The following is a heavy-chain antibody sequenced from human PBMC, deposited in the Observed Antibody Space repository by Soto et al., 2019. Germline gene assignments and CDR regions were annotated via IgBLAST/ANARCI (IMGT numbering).Heavy chain of an antibody. Sequence: QVQLVESGGGVVQPGRSLRLSCAASGFTFRSYGMHWVRQAPGKGLEWVALLWFDGSNQFYAASVKGRFTISRDNSKNTLYLQMNRLRVEDTAVSYCARERGYWSGGDCSLRLDLDIWGQGTMVTVSS. D-gene: IGHD2-15*01. CDR2: LWFDGSNQ. CDR3: ARERGYWSGGDCSLRLDLDI. V-gene: IGHV3-33*01. J-gene: IGHJ3*02. CDR1: GFTFRSYG.